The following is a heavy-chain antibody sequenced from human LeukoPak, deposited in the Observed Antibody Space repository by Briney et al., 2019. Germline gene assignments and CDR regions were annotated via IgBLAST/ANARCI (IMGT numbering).Heavy chain of an antibody. Sequence: GGSLRLPCAASGFTFSSYWMNWVRQAPGKGLVWVSRIASDGSSTTYADSVKGRFSISRDNAKNTLYLQMNSLRAEDTAVYYCAREDDDSNGIDVWGHGTTVTVSS. CDR2: IASDGSST. CDR1: GFTFSSYW. V-gene: IGHV3-74*01. CDR3: AREDDDSNGIDV. D-gene: IGHD4-11*01. J-gene: IGHJ6*02.